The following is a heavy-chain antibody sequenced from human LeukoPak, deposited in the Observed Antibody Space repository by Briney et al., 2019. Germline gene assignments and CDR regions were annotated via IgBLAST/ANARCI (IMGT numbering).Heavy chain of an antibody. Sequence: PGGSLRLSCAASGFTFDDYGMSWVRQAPGKGLEWVSGINWNGGSTGYADSVKGRFTISRDNAKNSLYLQMNSLRAEDTAVYYCARDSLPTIVVVIPRSYYYYYMDVWGKGTTVTVSS. CDR3: ARDSLPTIVVVIPRSYYYYYMDV. D-gene: IGHD3-22*01. V-gene: IGHV3-20*04. CDR2: INWNGGST. CDR1: GFTFDDYG. J-gene: IGHJ6*03.